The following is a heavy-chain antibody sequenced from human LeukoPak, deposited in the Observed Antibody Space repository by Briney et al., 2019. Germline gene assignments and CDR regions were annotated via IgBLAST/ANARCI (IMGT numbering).Heavy chain of an antibody. D-gene: IGHD5/OR15-5a*01. CDR2: ISTTSDYI. CDR3: ARGGVYSQGFDY. V-gene: IGHV3-21*01. CDR1: GFTFSSYS. J-gene: IGHJ4*02. Sequence: PGGSLRLSCAASGFTFSSYSMNWVRQAPGKGLEWVSSISTTSDYIYYAGSLKGRLTISRDNAENSLYLQMNSLRAEDTAVYYCARGGVYSQGFDYWGQGTLVTVSS.